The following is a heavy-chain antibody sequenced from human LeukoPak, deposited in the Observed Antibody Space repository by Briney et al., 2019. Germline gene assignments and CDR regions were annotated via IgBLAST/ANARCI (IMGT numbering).Heavy chain of an antibody. Sequence: PGGSLRLSCAASGFTFSDYYMSWIRQAPGKGLEWVSYISSSGSTIYYADSVKGRFTISRDNAKNPLYLQMNSLRAEDTAVYYCARDRWPMEMATIPGPIDYWGQGTLVTVSS. V-gene: IGHV3-11*01. D-gene: IGHD5-24*01. CDR1: GFTFSDYY. J-gene: IGHJ4*02. CDR2: ISSSGSTI. CDR3: ARDRWPMEMATIPGPIDY.